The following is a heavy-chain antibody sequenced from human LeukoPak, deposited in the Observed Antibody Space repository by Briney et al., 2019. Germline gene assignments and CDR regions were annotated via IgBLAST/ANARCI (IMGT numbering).Heavy chain of an antibody. D-gene: IGHD2-15*01. CDR2: ITTRSSYM. CDR1: GYTFSDYT. CDR3: AKDRLTYYYYGMDV. V-gene: IGHV3-21*01. Sequence: GGSLRLSCAASGYTFSDYTMNWVRQAPGKGLEWVACITTRSSYMYYADSVKGRFTISRDNAKNSLYLQMNSLRAEDTAAYYCAKDRLTYYYYGMDVWGQGTTVTVSS. J-gene: IGHJ6*02.